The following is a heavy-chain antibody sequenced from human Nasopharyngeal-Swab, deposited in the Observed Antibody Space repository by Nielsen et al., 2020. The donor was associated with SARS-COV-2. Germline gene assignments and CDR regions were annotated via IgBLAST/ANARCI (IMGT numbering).Heavy chain of an antibody. D-gene: IGHD2-2*01. J-gene: IGHJ3*02. CDR1: GFTLSSYS. V-gene: IGHV3-21*01. Sequence: GGSLRLSCAASGFTLSSYSMNWVRQAPGKGLEWVSSISSSSSYIFYADSVKGRFTISRDNAKNSLYLQMNSLRVEDTAVYYCARGPLGGYCSSTSCYSGAFDIWGQGTMVTVSS. CDR3: ARGPLGGYCSSTSCYSGAFDI. CDR2: ISSSSSYI.